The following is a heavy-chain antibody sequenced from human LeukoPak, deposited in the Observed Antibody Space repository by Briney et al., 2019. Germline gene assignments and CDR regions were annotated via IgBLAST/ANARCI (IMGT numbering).Heavy chain of an antibody. V-gene: IGHV3-33*08. CDR1: GFTFSRFG. CDR2: ISYDGSSE. CDR3: AKGTPFYAMDV. J-gene: IGHJ6*02. Sequence: QAGGSLRLSCAASGFTFSRFGMHWVRQAPGKGLEWVALISYDGSSEYYADSVRGRFTISRDNSKNTLFLQMNSLRAEDTALYYCAKGTPFYAMDVWGQGTTVIVSS. D-gene: IGHD1-7*01.